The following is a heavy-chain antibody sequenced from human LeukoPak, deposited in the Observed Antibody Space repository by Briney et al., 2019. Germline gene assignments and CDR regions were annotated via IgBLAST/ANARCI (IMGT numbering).Heavy chain of an antibody. V-gene: IGHV4-59*01. CDR2: IYYSGST. CDR3: ARGLGRQLWLDY. CDR1: GGSISSYY. J-gene: IGHJ4*02. Sequence: PSETLSLTCTVSGGSISSYYWSWIRQPPGKGLEWIGYIYYSGSTNYNPSLKSRVTISVDTSKNQFSLKLSSVTAADTAVYYCARGLGRQLWLDYWGQGTLVTASS. D-gene: IGHD5-18*01.